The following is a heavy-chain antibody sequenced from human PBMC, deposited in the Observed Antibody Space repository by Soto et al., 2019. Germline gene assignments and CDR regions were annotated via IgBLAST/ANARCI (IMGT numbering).Heavy chain of an antibody. CDR1: GFTFINYA. Sequence: EVQVLESGGGLVQPGGALRLSCAGSGFTFINYAMNWVRQAPGKGLEWASSMSGGGDAAFFPDSVRGRCTISRDNSKNTVTLQMNSLGVDATAVYYSAGKILGSTTRPNYWYFDLGGGGTLVTVSS. CDR2: MSGGGDAA. V-gene: IGHV3-23*01. J-gene: IGHJ2*01. D-gene: IGHD7-27*01. CDR3: AGKILGSTTRPNYWYFDL.